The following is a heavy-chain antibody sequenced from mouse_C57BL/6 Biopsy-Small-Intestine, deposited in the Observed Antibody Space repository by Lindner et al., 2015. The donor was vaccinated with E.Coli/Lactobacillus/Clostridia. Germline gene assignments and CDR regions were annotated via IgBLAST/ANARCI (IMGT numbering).Heavy chain of an antibody. V-gene: IGHV1-80*01. J-gene: IGHJ4*01. CDR2: IYTGDGDT. Sequence: VQLQESGAELVKPGASVKISCKGSENAFSRYWINWVKQRPGKGLEWIGQIYTGDGDTNYSERFKGKVTLTADKSSNTAYMQLSSLTSEDSAVYYCARGLLLAMDYWGQGTSVTVSS. CDR3: ARGLLLAMDY. CDR1: ENAFSRYW. D-gene: IGHD2-10*01.